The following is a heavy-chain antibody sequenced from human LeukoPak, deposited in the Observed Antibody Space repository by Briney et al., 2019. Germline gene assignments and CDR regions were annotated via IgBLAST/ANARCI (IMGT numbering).Heavy chain of an antibody. CDR2: ISTSSSTI. CDR3: ARGPPLFDP. V-gene: IGHV3-48*01. J-gene: IGHJ5*02. CDR1: GFTFSDYD. Sequence: PGGSLRLSCVASGFTFSDYDMNWVRQAPGKGLEWVSYISTSSSTIYYVDSVKGRFTISRDNAKNSLYLQMNSLRAEDTAVYYCARGPPLFDPGGQGTLVTVSS.